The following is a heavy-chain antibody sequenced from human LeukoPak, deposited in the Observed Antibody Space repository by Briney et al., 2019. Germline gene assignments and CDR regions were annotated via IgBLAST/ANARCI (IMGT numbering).Heavy chain of an antibody. CDR1: GYTLTELS. CDR3: ATFIAAAGTGAFDI. Sequence: ASVKVSCKVSGYTLTELSMHWVRQAPGKGLEWMGGFDPEDGETIYAQKFQGRVTMTEDTSTDIAYMELSSLRSEDTAVYYCATFIAAAGTGAFDIWGQGTMVTVSS. CDR2: FDPEDGET. V-gene: IGHV1-24*01. D-gene: IGHD6-13*01. J-gene: IGHJ3*02.